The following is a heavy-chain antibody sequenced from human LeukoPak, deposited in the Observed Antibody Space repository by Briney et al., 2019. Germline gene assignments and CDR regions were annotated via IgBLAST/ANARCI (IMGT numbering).Heavy chain of an antibody. CDR1: GYTFTSYD. J-gene: IGHJ4*02. CDR2: MNPNSGTT. CDR3: ARAYDYVWGSYPNDY. V-gene: IGHV1-8*01. D-gene: IGHD3-16*02. Sequence: ASVKVSCKASGYTFTSYDINWVRQATGQGLEWMGWMNPNSGTTGNAQKFQDRVTMTRNTSISTAYMELSSLRSEDAAVYYCARAYDYVWGSYPNDYWGQGTLVTVSS.